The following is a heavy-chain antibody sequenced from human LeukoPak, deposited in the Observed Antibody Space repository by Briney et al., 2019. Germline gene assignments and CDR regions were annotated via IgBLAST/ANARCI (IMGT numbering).Heavy chain of an antibody. CDR2: INPNNGGT. CDR3: ARVTTMIVVVITTPAADDALDI. V-gene: IGHV1-2*02. J-gene: IGHJ3*02. Sequence: GASVKVSFKASGYTFTGYYMHWVRQAPGQGLEWMGWINPNNGGTNYAQKFQGRVTMTRDTSISTAYMELSRLRSDVTAVYHCARVTTMIVVVITTPAADDALDIWGQGTMVTVSS. D-gene: IGHD3-22*01. CDR1: GYTFTGYY.